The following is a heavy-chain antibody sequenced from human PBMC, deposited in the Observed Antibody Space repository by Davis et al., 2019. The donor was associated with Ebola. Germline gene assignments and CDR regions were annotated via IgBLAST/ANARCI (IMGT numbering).Heavy chain of an antibody. Sequence: GESLKISCAASGFTFSNYAMHWVRQAPGKGLEWVAVISYDGSKKYYADSVKGRITISRDNSKNTLYLQVNSLRVEDTALYHCARGAPHTDYPYAFDIWGQGTMVTVSS. CDR2: ISYDGSKK. V-gene: IGHV3-30*04. CDR1: GFTFSNYA. CDR3: ARGAPHTDYPYAFDI. J-gene: IGHJ3*02. D-gene: IGHD4-11*01.